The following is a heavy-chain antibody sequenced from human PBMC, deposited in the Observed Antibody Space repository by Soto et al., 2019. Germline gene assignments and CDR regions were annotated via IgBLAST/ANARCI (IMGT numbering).Heavy chain of an antibody. CDR2: IYYSGST. Sequence: SETLSLTCTVSGGSISSSSYYWGWIRQPPGKGLEWIGSIYYSGSTYYNPSLKSRVTISVDTSKNQFSLKLSSVTAADTAVYYCASGPMVRGEDYYYGMDVWGQGTTVTVSS. V-gene: IGHV4-39*01. D-gene: IGHD3-10*01. J-gene: IGHJ6*02. CDR1: GGSISSSSYY. CDR3: ASGPMVRGEDYYYGMDV.